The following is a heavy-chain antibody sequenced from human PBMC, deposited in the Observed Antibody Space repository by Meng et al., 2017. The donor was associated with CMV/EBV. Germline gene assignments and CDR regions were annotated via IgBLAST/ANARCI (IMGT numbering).Heavy chain of an antibody. CDR1: GYTFITYG. CDR3: ARDLIAVRPGWFDP. Sequence: ASGYTFITYGISWVRQAPGQGLEWMGWISAYNGNTNYAQRIQGRVTMTTDTSRSTAYMELRSLRYDDTAVYYCARDLIAVRPGWFDPWGQGTLVTVSS. V-gene: IGHV1-18*01. J-gene: IGHJ5*02. D-gene: IGHD6-6*01. CDR2: ISAYNGNT.